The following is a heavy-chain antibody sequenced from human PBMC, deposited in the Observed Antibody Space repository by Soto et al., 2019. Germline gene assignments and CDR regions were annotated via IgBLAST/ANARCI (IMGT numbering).Heavy chain of an antibody. CDR3: VRDSGAKLSSS. CDR1: GGTFSSYR. D-gene: IGHD6-13*01. V-gene: IGHV1-69*13. J-gene: IGHJ4*02. Sequence: GASVKVSCKASGGTFSSYRINWVRQAPGQGLEWVGGIVPIYRTADYAQKFQGRVTITADESARTSYMELRSLKPQDTAVYYCVRDSGAKLSSSWGQGTLVIVSS. CDR2: IVPIYRTA.